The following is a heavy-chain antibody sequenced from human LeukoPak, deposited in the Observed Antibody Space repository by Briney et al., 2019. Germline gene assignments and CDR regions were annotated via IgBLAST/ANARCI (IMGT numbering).Heavy chain of an antibody. Sequence: GGSLRLSCAASGFTFSSYEMNWFRQAPGEGLEWVSYISSSGSTIYYAASVKGRFTISRDNAKNSLYLQMNSLRAEDTAVYYCARGSSGWGVYLDYWGQGTLVTVSS. V-gene: IGHV3-48*03. CDR3: ARGSSGWGVYLDY. CDR1: GFTFSSYE. CDR2: ISSSGSTI. J-gene: IGHJ4*02. D-gene: IGHD6-19*01.